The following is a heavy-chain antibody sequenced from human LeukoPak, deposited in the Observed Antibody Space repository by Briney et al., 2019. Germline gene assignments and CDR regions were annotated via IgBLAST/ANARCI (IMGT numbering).Heavy chain of an antibody. CDR2: IHNSGFS. V-gene: IGHV4-4*09. J-gene: IGHJ3*02. CDR1: GDSINDNY. CDR3: ARGSSGFDI. D-gene: IGHD6-19*01. Sequence: SETLSLTCTVSGDSINDNYWNWIRQPPGKGLEWIGYIHNSGFSYYNPSLKSRVSMSLDTSKNQFSLKLSSVTAADTALFYCARGSSGFDIWGQGTLVTVS.